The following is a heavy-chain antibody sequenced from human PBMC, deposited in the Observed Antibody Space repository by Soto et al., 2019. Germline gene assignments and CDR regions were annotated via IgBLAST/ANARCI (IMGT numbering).Heavy chain of an antibody. V-gene: IGHV3-33*01. CDR2: IWYDGSNK. Sequence: QVQLVESGGGVVQPGRSLRLSCAASGFSFSSDGMHWVRQAPGKGLEWVAVIWYDGSNKYYADSVKGRFTISRDNSKNTLYLQMNSLIAEDTAVYYCARERTENDAFEIRGQGTMVTVSS. CDR1: GFSFSSDG. J-gene: IGHJ3*02. CDR3: ARERTENDAFEI. D-gene: IGHD2-2*01.